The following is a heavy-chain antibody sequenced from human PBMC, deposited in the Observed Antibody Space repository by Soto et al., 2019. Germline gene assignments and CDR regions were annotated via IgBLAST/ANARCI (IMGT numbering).Heavy chain of an antibody. Sequence: GGSLSLSCAASGFTFRNYAIHWVRQAPGKGLEWVAVISRDGSHKYYLDSVKGRFTISRDNSKDTVNLLMYSLRDDDSAMYYCARSRNSAVADSFDFWGQGTLVTVSS. CDR2: ISRDGSHK. V-gene: IGHV3-30*04. CDR3: ARSRNSAVADSFDF. CDR1: GFTFRNYA. D-gene: IGHD1-26*01. J-gene: IGHJ4*02.